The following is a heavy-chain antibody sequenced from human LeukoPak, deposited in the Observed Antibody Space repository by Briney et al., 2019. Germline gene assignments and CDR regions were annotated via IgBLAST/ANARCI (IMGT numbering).Heavy chain of an antibody. CDR3: ARNTFTGYYFDY. D-gene: IGHD1-1*01. V-gene: IGHV4-34*01. CDR1: GGSFSGYY. CDR2: INHSGST. Sequence: SETLSLTCAVYGGSFSGYYWSWIRQPPGKGLEWIGEINHSGSTNYNPSLKSRVTISVDTSKNQFSLKLSSVTAADTAVYYCARNTFTGYYFDYWGQGTLVTVSS. J-gene: IGHJ4*02.